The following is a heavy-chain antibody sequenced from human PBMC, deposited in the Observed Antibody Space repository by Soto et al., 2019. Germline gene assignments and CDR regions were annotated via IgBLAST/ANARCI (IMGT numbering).Heavy chain of an antibody. Sequence: SETLSLTCTVSNASISSRKWWTWVRQTPGKGLEWIGEIYHSGSINHNPSLKSRVTMSVDKSTNQFSLTMTSVTAADTAVYYCASKFGELLADAFDIWGQGTVVTVSS. CDR3: ASKFGELLADAFDI. CDR2: IYHSGSI. J-gene: IGHJ3*02. V-gene: IGHV4-4*02. D-gene: IGHD3-10*01. CDR1: NASISSRKW.